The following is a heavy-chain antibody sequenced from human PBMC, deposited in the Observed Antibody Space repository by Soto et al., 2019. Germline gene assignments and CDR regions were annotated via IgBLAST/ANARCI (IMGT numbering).Heavy chain of an antibody. CDR3: AKEQASIFRSGSGMDV. V-gene: IGHV3-30*18. J-gene: IGHJ6*02. Sequence: SLRLSCAASGFTFRNFVMHWVRQAPGKGLEWVAVISYAGNNIYYADSVKGRFTISRDNSGNTLYLEMSSLRGEDTAVYYCAKEQASIFRSGSGMDVWGHRNTVTISS. CDR1: GFTFRNFV. D-gene: IGHD3-3*01. CDR2: ISYAGNNI.